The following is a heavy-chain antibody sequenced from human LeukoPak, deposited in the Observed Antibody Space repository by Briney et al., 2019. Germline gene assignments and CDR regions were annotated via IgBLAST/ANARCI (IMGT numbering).Heavy chain of an antibody. CDR3: ARDGDPWYYIMDV. J-gene: IGHJ6*04. D-gene: IGHD1-7*01. V-gene: IGHV4-59*01. CDR1: GGSISSYY. CDR2: IYYSGST. Sequence: PSETLSLTCTVSGGSISSYYWSWIRQPPGKGLEWIGYIYYSGSTNYNPSLKSRVTISVDTSKNQFSLKLSSVTAADTAVYYCARDGDPWYYIMDVWGKGTTVTVSS.